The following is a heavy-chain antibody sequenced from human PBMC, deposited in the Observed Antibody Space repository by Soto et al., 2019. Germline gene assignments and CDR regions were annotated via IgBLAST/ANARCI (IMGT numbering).Heavy chain of an antibody. CDR2: IKQDGSEK. V-gene: IGHV3-7*01. CDR1: GFSFSTYW. D-gene: IGHD5-18*01. CDR3: VRVWDT. Sequence: GGSLRLSCAASGFSFSTYWMNWARQAPGQGLEWVAHIKQDGSEKHYVDSVKGRFTVSRDNARESLYLQLNNLRAEDTAVYYCVRVWDTWGQRTLDTGSS. J-gene: IGHJ4*02.